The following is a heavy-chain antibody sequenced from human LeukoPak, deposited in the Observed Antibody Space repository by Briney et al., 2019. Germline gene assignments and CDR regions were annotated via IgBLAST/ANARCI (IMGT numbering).Heavy chain of an antibody. CDR2: IYYSGST. CDR1: GGSISSYY. J-gene: IGHJ5*02. CDR3: ARSYYDFWSGLVWFDP. V-gene: IGHV4-59*08. D-gene: IGHD3-3*01. Sequence: SETLSLTCTVSGGSISSYYWSWIRQPPGKGLEWIGYIYYSGSTNYNPSLKSRVTISVDTSKNQFSLRLSSVTAADTAVYYCARSYYDFWSGLVWFDPWGQGTLVTVSS.